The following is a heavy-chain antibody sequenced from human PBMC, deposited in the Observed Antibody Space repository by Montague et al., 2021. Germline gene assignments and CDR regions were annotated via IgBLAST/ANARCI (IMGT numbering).Heavy chain of an antibody. V-gene: IGHV3-23*01. CDR3: AKSRAAPGRSSFDY. CDR1: GFTFSSYA. CDR2: TSATGGGT. J-gene: IGHJ4*02. D-gene: IGHD6-13*01. Sequence: SLRLSCAASGFTFSSYAMSWVRQAPGKGLEWVSGTSATGGGTFYADSVKGRFIISRDNSKNTLFLQMNSLRADDTAVYYCAKSRAAPGRSSFDYWGQGTLVTVSS.